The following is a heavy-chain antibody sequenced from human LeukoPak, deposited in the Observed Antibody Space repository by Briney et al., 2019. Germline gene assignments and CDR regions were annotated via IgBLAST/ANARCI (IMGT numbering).Heavy chain of an antibody. V-gene: IGHV4-59*01. J-gene: IGHJ2*01. CDR1: GDSISSYY. CDR3: ARDKGPYWYFDL. CDR2: IYYSGST. Sequence: SETLSLTCTVSGDSISSYYWNWIRQPPGKGLEWSGNIYYSGSTDYNPSLKSRVTISVDTSKNQLSLRLSSVTAADTAVYHCARDKGPYWYFDLWGRGTLVTVSS.